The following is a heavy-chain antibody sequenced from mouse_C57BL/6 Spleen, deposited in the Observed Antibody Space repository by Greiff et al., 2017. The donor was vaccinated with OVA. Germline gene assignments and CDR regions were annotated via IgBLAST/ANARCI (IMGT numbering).Heavy chain of an antibody. CDR1: GYTFTSYW. CDR2: INPSNGGT. J-gene: IGHJ4*01. CDR3: ARDGSSYDYAMDY. D-gene: IGHD1-1*01. Sequence: QVQLQQPGPELVKPGASVKLSCKASGYTFTSYWMHWVKQRPGQGLEWIGNINPSNGGTNYNEKFKSKATLTVDKSSSTAYMQLSSLTSEDSAVYYCARDGSSYDYAMDYWGQGTSVTVSS. V-gene: IGHV1-53*01.